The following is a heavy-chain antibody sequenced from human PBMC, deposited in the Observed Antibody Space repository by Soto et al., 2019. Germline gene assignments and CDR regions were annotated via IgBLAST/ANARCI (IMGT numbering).Heavy chain of an antibody. V-gene: IGHV4-31*03. CDR3: ARGAISSWFDP. CDR1: GGSISSGGYY. CDR2: IYYSGST. D-gene: IGHD3-3*01. Sequence: QVQLQESGPGLVKPSQTLSLTCTVSGGSISSGGYYWSWIRQHPGKGLEWIGYIYYSGSTYYNPSLKSRITIAVDTSNNQFSLKLSSVTAAETAVYYCARGAISSWFDPWGQETLVTVSS. J-gene: IGHJ5*02.